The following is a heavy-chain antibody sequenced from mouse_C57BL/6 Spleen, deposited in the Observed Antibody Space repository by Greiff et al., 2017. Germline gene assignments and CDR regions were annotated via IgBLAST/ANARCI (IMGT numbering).Heavy chain of an antibody. CDR2: IYPGDGDT. Sequence: QVQLQQSGPELVKPGASVKISCKASGYAFSSSWMNWVKQRPGKGLEWIGRIYPGDGDTNYNGKFKGKATLTADKSSSTAYMQLSSLTSEDSAVYFCARGTTVVEDFDYWGQGTTLTVSS. CDR3: ARGTTVVEDFDY. CDR1: GYAFSSSW. V-gene: IGHV1-82*01. D-gene: IGHD1-1*01. J-gene: IGHJ2*01.